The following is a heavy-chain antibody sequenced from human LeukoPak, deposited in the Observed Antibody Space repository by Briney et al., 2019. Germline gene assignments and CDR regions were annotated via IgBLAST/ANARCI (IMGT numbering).Heavy chain of an antibody. D-gene: IGHD3-10*01. CDR1: GFTFSSYA. CDR3: ARDRVSGSGSIDY. J-gene: IGHJ4*02. V-gene: IGHV3-23*01. CDR2: ISGSGANT. Sequence: GGSLRLSCAASGFTFSSYAMSWVRQTPGKGLEWVSAISGSGANTYYADSVKGRFTISRDNSKKTLYLQMNSLRVEDTAVYYCARDRVSGSGSIDYWGQGTLVTVSS.